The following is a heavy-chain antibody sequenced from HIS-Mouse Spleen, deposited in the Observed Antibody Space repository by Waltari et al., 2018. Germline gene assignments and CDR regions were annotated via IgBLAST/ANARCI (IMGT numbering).Heavy chain of an antibody. CDR3: ARERRGPGWFDP. Sequence: EVQLVESGGGLVQPGWSLRLSCAASGFTFSSYWMSWVRQAPGKGLEGVANIKPDGSEQYYVDFVKGRFTISRDNAKNSLYLQMNSLRAEDTAVYYCARERRGPGWFDPWGQGTLVTVSS. V-gene: IGHV3-7*01. J-gene: IGHJ5*02. CDR1: GFTFSSYW. CDR2: IKPDGSEQ. D-gene: IGHD5-12*01.